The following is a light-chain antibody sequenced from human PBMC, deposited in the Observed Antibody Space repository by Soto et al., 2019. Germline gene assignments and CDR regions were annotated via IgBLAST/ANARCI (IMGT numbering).Light chain of an antibody. CDR1: QSVSSNY. J-gene: IGKJ1*01. V-gene: IGKV3-20*01. CDR3: QKYGSLSWT. CDR2: GAS. Sequence: DIVLTQSPGTLSLSPGERATLSCRASQSVSSNYLAWYQQKPGQAPRLLIYGASTRATGVPDRFSGIGSGTDFTLTISRLEPEDLAVYHCQKYGSLSWTFGQGTKVEIK.